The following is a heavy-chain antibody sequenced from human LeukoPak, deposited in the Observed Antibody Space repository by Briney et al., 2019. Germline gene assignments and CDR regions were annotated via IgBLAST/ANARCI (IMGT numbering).Heavy chain of an antibody. V-gene: IGHV4-59*08. CDR1: GASTSSRY. J-gene: IGHJ4*02. Sequence: PETLSLTCSASGASTSSRYWGWIRQSPGRTLEWIGHIYNGRNTKYNPSLTSRVTISVDTSKNQFSLRMTSVTAADTAIYYCAQTTGWPGFDFWGPGALVTVSS. CDR3: AQTTGWPGFDF. CDR2: IYNGRNT. D-gene: IGHD6-19*01.